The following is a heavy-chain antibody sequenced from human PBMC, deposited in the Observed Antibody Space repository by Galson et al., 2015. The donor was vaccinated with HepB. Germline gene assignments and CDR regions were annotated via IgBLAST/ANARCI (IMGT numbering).Heavy chain of an antibody. CDR3: AGELNIRGY. Sequence: TLSLTCTVPAGPLSSSHHYCGCIRHPPGNGLERIGSIYYSGSTYYNPSLKRRAPISVDTSKNQFPLKLSSVTAADTAVYYCAGELNIRGYWGQGTLVTVSS. D-gene: IGHD1/OR15-1a*01. CDR1: AGPLSSSHHY. J-gene: IGHJ4*02. V-gene: IGHV4-39*02. CDR2: IYYSGST.